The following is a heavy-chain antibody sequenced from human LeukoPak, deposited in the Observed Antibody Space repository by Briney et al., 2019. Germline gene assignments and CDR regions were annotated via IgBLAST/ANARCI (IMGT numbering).Heavy chain of an antibody. Sequence: GGSLRLSCAASRFTFSTYTMSWVRQAPGKGLEWVSSISASGAGTYYADSVKGRFTISRDNSENTVYLQMNSLRAEDTAIYYCAKDWSGRDYFDYWGQGTLFSLSS. D-gene: IGHD1-14*01. CDR1: RFTFSTYT. V-gene: IGHV3-23*01. CDR3: AKDWSGRDYFDY. CDR2: ISASGAGT. J-gene: IGHJ4*02.